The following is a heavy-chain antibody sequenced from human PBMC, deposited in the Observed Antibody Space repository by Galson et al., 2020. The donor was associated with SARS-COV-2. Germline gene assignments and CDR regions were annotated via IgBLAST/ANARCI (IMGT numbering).Heavy chain of an antibody. Sequence: SETLSLTCTVSGGSIRSSNYYWGWIRQPPGKGLEWIGSVLNSGTTHYSPSLQSRVTISVDTSKNQFSQNLNSVTAADTAMYYCARDATSSGWYNWFDPWGQGTLVTVSS. V-gene: IGHV4-39*07. CDR1: GGSIRSSNYY. CDR2: VLNSGTT. CDR3: ARDATSSGWYNWFDP. D-gene: IGHD6-19*01. J-gene: IGHJ5*02.